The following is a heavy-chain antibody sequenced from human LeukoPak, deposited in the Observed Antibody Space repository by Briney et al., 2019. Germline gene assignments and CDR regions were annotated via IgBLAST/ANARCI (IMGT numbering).Heavy chain of an antibody. CDR1: GGSFSGYY. CDR3: ARGSSHCSGGSCYYRDFDI. Sequence: PSETLSLTCAVYGGSFSGYYWSWIRQPPGKGLEWIGEINHSGSTSYNPSLKSRVTISVDTSKNQFSLKLSSVTAADTAVYYCARGSSHCSGGSCYYRDFDIWGRGTLVTVSS. D-gene: IGHD2-15*01. CDR2: INHSGST. J-gene: IGHJ2*01. V-gene: IGHV4-34*01.